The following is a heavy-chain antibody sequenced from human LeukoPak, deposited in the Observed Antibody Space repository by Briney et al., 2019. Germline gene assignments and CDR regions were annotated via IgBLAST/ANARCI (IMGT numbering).Heavy chain of an antibody. CDR1: GYTFTSYA. CDR3: AKDNPIEKVPGLGPGS. J-gene: IGHJ5*02. CDR2: INGDNGNT. Sequence: ASVKVSCKASGYTFTSYAMHWVRQAPGQRLEWMGWINGDNGNTKYSQKFQDRVTFTRDTSAYTTYMELSSLRSEDTAVYYCAKDNPIEKVPGLGPGSWGQGTLVTVSS. D-gene: IGHD2-2*01. V-gene: IGHV1-3*01.